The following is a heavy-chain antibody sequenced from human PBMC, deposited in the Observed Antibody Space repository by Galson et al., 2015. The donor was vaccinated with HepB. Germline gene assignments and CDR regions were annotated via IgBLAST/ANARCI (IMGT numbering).Heavy chain of an antibody. D-gene: IGHD3-22*01. CDR3: LIVADYYYGLDV. J-gene: IGHJ6*02. V-gene: IGHV5-10-1*01. CDR2: IDPSDSYT. Sequence: QSGAEVKKPGESLRISCKGSGYRFTNYWIGWVRQMPGKGLEWMGKIDPSDSYTKYSPSFQGHVTISADKSISTAYLKWSGLKASDSAMYYCLIVADYYYGLDVWGQGTTVTVSS. CDR1: GYRFTNYW.